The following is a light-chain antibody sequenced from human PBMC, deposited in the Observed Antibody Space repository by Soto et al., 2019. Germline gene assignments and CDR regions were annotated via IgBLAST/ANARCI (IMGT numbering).Light chain of an antibody. CDR3: QQHMNWLT. J-gene: IGKJ4*01. CDR2: DVS. CDR1: QSVGNF. V-gene: IGKV3-11*01. Sequence: EIVLTQSPATLSLSPGERATLSCRASQSVGNFLAWYQQKPGQAPRLLIYDVSKRAADIPARFSGSGSGTDFTLTIVSLEPEDFAVYYCQQHMNWLTFGGGTRVEIK.